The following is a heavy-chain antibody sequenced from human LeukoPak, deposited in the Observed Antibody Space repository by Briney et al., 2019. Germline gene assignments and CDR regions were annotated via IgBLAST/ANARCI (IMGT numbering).Heavy chain of an antibody. J-gene: IGHJ4*02. CDR3: ARGRYCTDDSCYFDH. CDR2: FHYSGTT. D-gene: IGHD2-15*01. CDR1: GASISSDY. Sequence: PSETLSLTCTVSGASISSDYWSWIRQPPGKGLEWIGCFHYSGTTNYNPSLKSRVTMSIDTSKNQFSLKLSSVTAADTAVYYCARGRYCTDDSCYFDHWGQGTLVTVSS. V-gene: IGHV4-59*12.